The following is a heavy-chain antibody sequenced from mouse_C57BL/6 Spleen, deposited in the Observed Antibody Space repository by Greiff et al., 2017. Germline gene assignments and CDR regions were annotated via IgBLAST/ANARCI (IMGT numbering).Heavy chain of an antibody. J-gene: IGHJ4*01. CDR1: GFTFSSYG. Sequence: EVMLVESGGDLVKPGGSLKLSCAASGFTFSSYGMSWVRQTPDKRLEWVATISSGGSYTYYPDSVKGRFTISRDNAKNTLYLQMSSLKSEDTAMYYCARQGGYGSSYAMDYWGQGTSVTVSS. CDR3: ARQGGYGSSYAMDY. D-gene: IGHD1-1*01. CDR2: ISSGGSYT. V-gene: IGHV5-6*01.